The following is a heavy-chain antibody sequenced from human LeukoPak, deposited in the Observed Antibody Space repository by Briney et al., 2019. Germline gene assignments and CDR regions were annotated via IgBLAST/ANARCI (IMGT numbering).Heavy chain of an antibody. CDR1: GYTFTSYY. Sequence: GASVKVSCKASGYTFTSYYMHWVRQAPGQGLEWMGIINPSGGSTSYAQKFQGRVTMTRDTSTSTVYMELSSLRSEDTAVYYCAGEVVGAYFDYWGQGTLVTVSS. V-gene: IGHV1-46*01. CDR2: INPSGGST. CDR3: AGEVVGAYFDY. J-gene: IGHJ4*02. D-gene: IGHD1-26*01.